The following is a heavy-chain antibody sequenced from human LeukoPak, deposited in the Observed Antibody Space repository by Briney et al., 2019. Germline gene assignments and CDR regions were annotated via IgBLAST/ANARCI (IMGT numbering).Heavy chain of an antibody. Sequence: AGGSLRLSCAASGFTFSSYSMNWVRQAPGKGLEWVSYISSSSSTIYYADSVKGRFTISRDNAKNSLYLQMNSLRAEDTAVYYCARARSTMVRGVIPHFDYWGQGTLVTVSS. D-gene: IGHD3-10*01. CDR3: ARARSTMVRGVIPHFDY. V-gene: IGHV3-48*04. CDR1: GFTFSSYS. CDR2: ISSSSSTI. J-gene: IGHJ4*02.